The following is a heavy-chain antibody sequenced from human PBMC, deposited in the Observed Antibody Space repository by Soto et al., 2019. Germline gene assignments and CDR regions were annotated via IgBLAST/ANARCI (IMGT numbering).Heavy chain of an antibody. J-gene: IGHJ4*02. V-gene: IGHV3-7*01. CDR1: GFTFSSYW. CDR3: SPSLDY. Sequence: EVQLLESGGGLVQPGGSLRLSCAASGFTFSSYWMDWVRQAPGKGLEWVANINQDGSEKHYIDSVKGRFTISRDNAKSSLYLQMSSLTAEDSALYYCSPSLDYWGQGTLVTVSS. CDR2: INQDGSEK.